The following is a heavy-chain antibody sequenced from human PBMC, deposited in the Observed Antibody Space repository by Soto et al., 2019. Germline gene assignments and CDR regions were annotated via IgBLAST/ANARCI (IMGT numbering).Heavy chain of an antibody. CDR2: IKPDGSEK. CDR1: GFTFSSYW. CDR3: IFYGSGSYQSGP. Sequence: GGSLRLSCAASGFTFSSYWMSWVRQAPGKGLEWVANIKPDGSEKWYVDSVKGRFTISRDDSKNTAYLQMNSLKTEDTAVYYCIFYGSGSYQSGPWGQGTLVTVS. V-gene: IGHV3-7*05. J-gene: IGHJ5*02. D-gene: IGHD3-10*01.